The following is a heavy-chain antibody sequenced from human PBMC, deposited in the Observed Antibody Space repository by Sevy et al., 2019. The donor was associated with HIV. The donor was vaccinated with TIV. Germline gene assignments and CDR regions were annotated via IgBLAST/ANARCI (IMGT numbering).Heavy chain of an antibody. CDR2: ISYDGSNK. CDR1: GFTFSSYA. Sequence: GGSLRLSCAASGFTFSSYAMHWVRQAPGKGLEWVAVISYDGSNKYDADAVKGRYTISRDNSKNTLYLQMNSLRAEDTAVYYCAREVINSVSYYAYYYYGMDVWGQGTTVTVSS. D-gene: IGHD1-26*01. CDR3: AREVINSVSYYAYYYYGMDV. J-gene: IGHJ6*02. V-gene: IGHV3-30*04.